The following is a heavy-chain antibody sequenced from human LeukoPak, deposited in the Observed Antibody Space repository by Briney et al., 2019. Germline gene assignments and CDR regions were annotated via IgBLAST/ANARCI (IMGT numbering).Heavy chain of an antibody. CDR3: ARKRQQLTHFDY. CDR2: ISGSGGST. CDR1: GFTFSSYA. J-gene: IGHJ4*02. Sequence: AGSLRLSCAASGFTFSSYAMNWVRQAPGKGLEWVSAISGSGGSTYYADSVKGRFTISRDNAKNSLYLQMNSLRAEDTAVYYCARKRQQLTHFDYWGQGTLVTVSS. V-gene: IGHV3-23*01. D-gene: IGHD6-13*01.